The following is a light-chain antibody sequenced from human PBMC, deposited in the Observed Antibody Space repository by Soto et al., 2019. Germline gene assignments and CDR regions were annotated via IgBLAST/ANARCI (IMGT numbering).Light chain of an antibody. CDR2: AAS. Sequence: DIQLTQSPSFLSASVGDRVTITCRASQGISSYLAWYQQKPGKAPNLLIYAASTLQSGVPSRFSGSGSGTEFNLTINSLQPEDFATYYCQQFNSYPYTFGQGTKLEI. J-gene: IGKJ2*01. V-gene: IGKV1-9*01. CDR3: QQFNSYPYT. CDR1: QGISSY.